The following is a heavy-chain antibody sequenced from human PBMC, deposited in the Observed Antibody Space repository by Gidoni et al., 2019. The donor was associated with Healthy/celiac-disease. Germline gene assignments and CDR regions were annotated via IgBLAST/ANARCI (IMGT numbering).Heavy chain of an antibody. V-gene: IGHV4-38-2*01. CDR1: GYSISSGYY. CDR2: IYHSGST. D-gene: IGHD6-6*01. Sequence: QVQLQESGPGLVKPSETLSLTCAVSGYSISSGYYWGWIRQPPGKGLEWIGSIYHSGSTYYNPSLKSRVTISVDTSKNQFSLKLSSVTAADTAVYYCATETSSSYYYYYGMDVWGQGTTVTVSS. J-gene: IGHJ6*02. CDR3: ATETSSSYYYYYGMDV.